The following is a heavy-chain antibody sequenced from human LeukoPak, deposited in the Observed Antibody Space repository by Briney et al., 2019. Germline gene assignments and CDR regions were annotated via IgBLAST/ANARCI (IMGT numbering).Heavy chain of an antibody. CDR1: GFTVSSNY. J-gene: IGHJ5*02. V-gene: IGHV3-53*01. D-gene: IGHD3-16*01. Sequence: GGSLRLSCAASGFTVSSNYTSWVRQAPGKGLEWVSVIYSGGSTYYADSVKGRFTISRDNSKNTLYLQMNSLRAEGTAVYYCARDRPSWGWFDPWGQGTLVTVSS. CDR2: IYSGGST. CDR3: ARDRPSWGWFDP.